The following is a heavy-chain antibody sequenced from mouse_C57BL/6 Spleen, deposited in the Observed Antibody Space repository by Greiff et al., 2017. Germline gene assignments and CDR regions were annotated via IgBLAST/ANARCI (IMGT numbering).Heavy chain of an antibody. CDR3: ARGGDRNYGLAD. V-gene: IGHV1-61*01. CDR1: GYTFTSYW. J-gene: IGHJ3*01. CDR2: IYPSDSET. Sequence: VQLQQPGAELVRPGSSVKLSCKASGYTFTSYWMDWVKQRPGQGLEWIGNIYPSDSETHYNQKFKDKATLTVDKSSSTAYMQLSSLTSEDSAVYYCARGGDRNYGLADWGQGTLVTVSA. D-gene: IGHD2-5*01.